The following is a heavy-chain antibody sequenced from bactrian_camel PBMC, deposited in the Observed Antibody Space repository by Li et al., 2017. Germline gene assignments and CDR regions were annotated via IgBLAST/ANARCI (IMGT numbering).Heavy chain of an antibody. V-gene: IGHV3S53*01. J-gene: IGHJ4*01. CDR1: EYNGC. D-gene: IGHD6*01. CDR2: IESDGST. Sequence: VQLVESGGDSVQAGESLTLSCGISEYNGCMAWFRQIPGKEREGVAGIESDGSTSYAGSVKGRFTVSQDSAKNILYLQMNSLKPEDTAIYYCVAGSPILYGGNCPLQYDHGYWGQGTQVTVS. CDR3: VAGSPILYGGNCPLQYDHGY.